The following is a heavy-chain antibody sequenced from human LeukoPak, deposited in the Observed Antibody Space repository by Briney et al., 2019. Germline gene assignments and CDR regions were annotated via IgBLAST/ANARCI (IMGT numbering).Heavy chain of an antibody. Sequence: PGGSLRLSCAASGFTFSSYSMNGVRQAPGKGLEWVSYISSSSSTIYYADSVKGRFTISRDNAKNSLYLQMNSLRDEDTAVYYCARTGYSSSSGWAYYYYYYMDVWGKGTTVTVSS. J-gene: IGHJ6*03. CDR2: ISSSSSTI. D-gene: IGHD6-6*01. CDR3: ARTGYSSSSGWAYYYYYYMDV. V-gene: IGHV3-48*02. CDR1: GFTFSSYS.